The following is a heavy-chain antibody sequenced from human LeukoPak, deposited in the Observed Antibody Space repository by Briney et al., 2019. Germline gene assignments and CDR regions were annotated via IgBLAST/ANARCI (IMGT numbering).Heavy chain of an antibody. Sequence: GASVKVSCKASGYTFTSYYMHWVRQAPGQGLEWMGIINPSGGNTSYAQKFQGRVTMTRDTSTSTVYMELSSLRTEDTAVYYCARDRGRTRRRCGELFVYWGQGTLVTVSS. CDR1: GYTFTSYY. CDR2: INPSGGNT. CDR3: ARDRGRTRRRCGELFVY. V-gene: IGHV1-46*01. D-gene: IGHD3-10*01. J-gene: IGHJ4*02.